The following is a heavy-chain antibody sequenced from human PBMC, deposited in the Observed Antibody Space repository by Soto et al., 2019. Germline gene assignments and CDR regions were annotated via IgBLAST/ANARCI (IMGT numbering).Heavy chain of an antibody. D-gene: IGHD6-13*01. J-gene: IGHJ6*03. CDR1: GGSISSSSYY. Sequence: SETLSLTCTVSGGSISSSSYYWGWIRQPPGKGLEWIGSIYYSGSTYYNPSLKSRVTISVDTSKNQFSLKLSSVTAADTAVYYCARPRIAAPYYYYYMDVWGKGTTVTVSS. CDR2: IYYSGST. CDR3: ARPRIAAPYYYYYMDV. V-gene: IGHV4-39*01.